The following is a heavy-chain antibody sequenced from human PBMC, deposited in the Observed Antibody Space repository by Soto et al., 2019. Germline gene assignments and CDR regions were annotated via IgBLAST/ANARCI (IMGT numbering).Heavy chain of an antibody. CDR2: LNSGGTTA. V-gene: IGHV3-74*01. J-gene: IGHJ6*03. CDR3: ARGGRLAYYLXV. Sequence: GGSLGLSCVASEFTLTDHWMHWVRQVPGEGLVWVSRLNSGGTTANYADSVKGRFTISRDNAKNTLYLHMNSLTVEDTALYYCARGGRLAYYLXVWGKGTTVXVSS. D-gene: IGHD2-21*01. CDR1: EFTLTDHW.